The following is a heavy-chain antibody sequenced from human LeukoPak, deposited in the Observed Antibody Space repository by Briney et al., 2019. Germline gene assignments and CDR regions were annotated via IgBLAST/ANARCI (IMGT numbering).Heavy chain of an antibody. Sequence: PSETLSLTRTVSGGSISSYYWSWIRQPPGKGLEWIGYIYYSGSTNYNPSLKSRVTISVDTSKNQFSLKLSSVTAADTAVYYCARDGGYGTNWFDPWGQGTLVTVSS. J-gene: IGHJ5*02. V-gene: IGHV4-59*01. D-gene: IGHD2-15*01. CDR1: GGSISSYY. CDR2: IYYSGST. CDR3: ARDGGYGTNWFDP.